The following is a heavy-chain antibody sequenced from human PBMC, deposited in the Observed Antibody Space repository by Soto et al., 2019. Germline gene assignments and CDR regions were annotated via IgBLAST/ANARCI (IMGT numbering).Heavy chain of an antibody. Sequence: QVQLVQSGAEVKKPGSSVKVSCKASGGTFSTYAISWVRQAPGQGLEWMGGVIPIFDTVNYAQRFQGRVTITADESTTTAYMELSSLGSEDTAVYYCAADVGATAREFDYWGQGTLVTVSS. CDR3: AADVGATAREFDY. CDR1: GGTFSTYA. J-gene: IGHJ4*02. CDR2: VIPIFDTV. V-gene: IGHV1-69*01. D-gene: IGHD1-26*01.